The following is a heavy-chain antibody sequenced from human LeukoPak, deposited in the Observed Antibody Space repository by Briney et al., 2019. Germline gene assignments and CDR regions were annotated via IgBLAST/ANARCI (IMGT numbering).Heavy chain of an antibody. CDR1: GGSISSDGYY. CDR3: ARESRIVATIVDY. D-gene: IGHD5-12*01. CDR2: IYYSGST. J-gene: IGHJ4*02. Sequence: SETLSLTCTVSGGSISSDGYYWSWIRQHPGKGLEWIGYIYYSGSTYYNPSLKSRVTISVDTSKNQFSLKLSSVTAADTAVYYCARESRIVATIVDYWGQGTLVTVSS. V-gene: IGHV4-31*03.